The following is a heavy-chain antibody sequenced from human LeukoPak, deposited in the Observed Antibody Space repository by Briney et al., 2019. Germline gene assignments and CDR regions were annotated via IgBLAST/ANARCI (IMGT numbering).Heavy chain of an antibody. CDR3: ARDSHSSGWSPGGAFDI. D-gene: IGHD6-19*01. CDR1: GGTFSSYA. CDR2: IIPIFGTA. J-gene: IGHJ3*02. Sequence: ASVKVSCKASGGTFSSYAISWVRQAPGQGLEWMGGIIPIFGTANYAQKFQGRVTITADESTSTAYMEPSSLRSEDTAVYYCARDSHSSGWSPGGAFDIWGQGTMVTVSS. V-gene: IGHV1-69*13.